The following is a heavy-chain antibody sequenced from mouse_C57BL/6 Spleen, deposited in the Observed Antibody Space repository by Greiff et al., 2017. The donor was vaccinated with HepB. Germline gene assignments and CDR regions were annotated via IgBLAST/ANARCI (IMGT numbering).Heavy chain of an antibody. V-gene: IGHV1-50*01. Sequence: QVHVKQPGAELVKPGASVKLSCKASGYTFTSYWMQWVKQRPGQGLEWIGEIDPSDSYTNYNQKFKGKATLTVDTSSSTAYMQLSSLTSEDSAVYYCAREGYGSSLDWFAYWGQGTLVTVSA. CDR2: IDPSDSYT. J-gene: IGHJ3*01. CDR3: AREGYGSSLDWFAY. CDR1: GYTFTSYW. D-gene: IGHD1-1*01.